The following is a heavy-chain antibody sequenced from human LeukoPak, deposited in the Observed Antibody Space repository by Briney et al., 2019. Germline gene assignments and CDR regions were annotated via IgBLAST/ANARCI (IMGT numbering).Heavy chain of an antibody. J-gene: IGHJ5*02. V-gene: IGHV3-64D*06. CDR2: ISSNGGST. Sequence: GGSLRLSCSASGFTFSSYAMHWVRQAPGKGLEYVSAISSNGGSTYYADSVKGRFTISRDNSKNTLYLQMSSLGAEDTAVYYCVKASDILGFDPWGQGTLVTVSS. CDR3: VKASDILGFDP. CDR1: GFTFSSYA. D-gene: IGHD3-9*01.